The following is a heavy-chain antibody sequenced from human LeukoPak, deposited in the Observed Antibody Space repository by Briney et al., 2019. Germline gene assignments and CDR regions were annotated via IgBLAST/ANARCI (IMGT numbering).Heavy chain of an antibody. CDR1: DYTFSSYG. CDR3: ARVGGVKPHYYGMDV. D-gene: IGHD2-8*01. J-gene: IGHJ6*02. Sequence: ASVKVSCKASDYTFSSYGISWVRQAPGQGREWMGWVSAYNGHTKYAQKLQGRVTVTADTSTSTAYMELKSLRSDDTAVYYCARVGGVKPHYYGMDVWGQGTTVTVSS. CDR2: VSAYNGHT. V-gene: IGHV1-18*01.